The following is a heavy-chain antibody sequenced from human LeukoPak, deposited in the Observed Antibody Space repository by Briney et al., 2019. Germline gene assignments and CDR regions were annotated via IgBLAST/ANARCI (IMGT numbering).Heavy chain of an antibody. J-gene: IGHJ6*03. CDR3: ARSSEGRYYYDSSGFSYYYYYMDV. Sequence: SETLSLTCTVSGGSINSFYWTWIRKPPGKGLEWIGYIYYIGSTNYNPSLKSRLTISVDTSKNQFSLKLSSVTAADTAVYYCARSSEGRYYYDSSGFSYYYYYMDVWGKGTTVTISS. V-gene: IGHV4-59*01. D-gene: IGHD3-22*01. CDR1: GGSINSFY. CDR2: IYYIGST.